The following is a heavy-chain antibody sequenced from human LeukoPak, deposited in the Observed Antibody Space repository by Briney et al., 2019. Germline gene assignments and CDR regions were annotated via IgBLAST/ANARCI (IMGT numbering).Heavy chain of an antibody. D-gene: IGHD2-21*02. J-gene: IGHJ3*02. CDR1: GFTFSRNA. CDR2: ISGSGTST. CDR3: AKVRCGDDCYSTHDAYDI. Sequence: GGSLRLSCAGSGFTFSRNALSWVRQAPGEGLEWVSGISGSGTSTYYADSVQGRFTISRDNSKNTLYLQVNSLRAEDTAVYYCAKVRCGDDCYSTHDAYDIWGQGTMVTVSS. V-gene: IGHV3-23*01.